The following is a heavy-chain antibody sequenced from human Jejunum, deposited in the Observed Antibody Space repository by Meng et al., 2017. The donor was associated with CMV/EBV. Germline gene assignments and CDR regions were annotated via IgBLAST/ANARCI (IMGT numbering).Heavy chain of an antibody. J-gene: IGHJ4*02. CDR3: ARTLGATETSSLDY. CDR2: IYWNDDK. D-gene: IGHD1-26*01. Sequence: FALSTSGVGVGWIRQPPGKALEWLALIYWNDDKRYSPSLKSRLTITPHTSKNQVVLTMTNMDPVDTATYYCARTLGATETSSLDYWGPGTLVTVSS. V-gene: IGHV2-5*01. CDR1: FALSTSGVG.